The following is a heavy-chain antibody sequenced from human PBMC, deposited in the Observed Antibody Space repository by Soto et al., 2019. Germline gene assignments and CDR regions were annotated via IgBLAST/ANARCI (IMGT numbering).Heavy chain of an antibody. CDR3: ASVLPPFDP. V-gene: IGHV1-18*01. CDR2: INAYNGNT. CDR1: GYTFTSYG. D-gene: IGHD3-10*02. J-gene: IGHJ5*02. Sequence: QVQLVQSGAEVKKPGASVKVSCKASGYTFTSYGISGVRQAPGQGLEWMGWINAYNGNTNHGQKLQGRVTTTTDTSTSTAYMELRSLRSDVTPVYYCASVLPPFDPWGQGTLVTVSS.